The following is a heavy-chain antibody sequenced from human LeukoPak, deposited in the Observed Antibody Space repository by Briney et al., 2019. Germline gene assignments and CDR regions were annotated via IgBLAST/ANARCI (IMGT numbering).Heavy chain of an antibody. CDR1: GFTFSSYE. V-gene: IGHV3-48*03. Sequence: GGSLRLSCAASGFTFSSYEMNWVRQAPGKGLEWVSYISSSGTTIYYADSVKGRFTISRDNAKNSLYLQMNSLRAEDTAVYYCASLYCSGGSCYGYYFDYWGQGTLVTVSS. CDR3: ASLYCSGGSCYGYYFDY. CDR2: ISSSGTTI. J-gene: IGHJ4*02. D-gene: IGHD2-15*01.